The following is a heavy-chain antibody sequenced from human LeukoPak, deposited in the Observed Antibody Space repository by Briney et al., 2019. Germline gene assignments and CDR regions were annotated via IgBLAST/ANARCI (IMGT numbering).Heavy chain of an antibody. CDR3: ARALYYGDYDYYYGMDV. D-gene: IGHD4-17*01. Sequence: SETLSLTCTVSGGSISSGGYYWSWIRQHPGKGLEWIGYIYYSGSTYYNPSLKSRVTISVDTSKNQFSLKLSSVTAADTAVYYCARALYYGDYDYYYGMDVWGQGTTVTVSS. V-gene: IGHV4-31*03. J-gene: IGHJ6*02. CDR1: GGSISSGGYY. CDR2: IYYSGST.